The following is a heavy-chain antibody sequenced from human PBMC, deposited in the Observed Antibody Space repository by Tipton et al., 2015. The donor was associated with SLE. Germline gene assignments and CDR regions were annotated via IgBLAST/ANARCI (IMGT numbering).Heavy chain of an antibody. CDR3: AGHFPRHYDSRTYSEAFDI. D-gene: IGHD3-22*01. CDR2: TPYSGTT. CDR1: GGSITTTPYY. V-gene: IGHV4-39*01. Sequence: TLSLTCIVSGGSITTTPYYWGWLRQSPEKGLGGIGGTPYSGTTYYNPSLESRVTMSMETSKNEFSLNLHSVTATDTAVYYCAGHFPRHYDSRTYSEAFDIWGQGTMVTVSS. J-gene: IGHJ3*02.